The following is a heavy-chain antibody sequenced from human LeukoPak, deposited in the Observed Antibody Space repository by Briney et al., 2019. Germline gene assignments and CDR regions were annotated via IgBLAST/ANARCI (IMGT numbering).Heavy chain of an antibody. CDR3: ARQAGIERSVDY. J-gene: IGHJ4*02. CDR1: GGSISSYY. D-gene: IGHD3-10*01. Sequence: PSETLSLTCTVSGGSISSYYWSWIRQPPGKGLEWIGYIYTSGSTNYNPSLKSRVTISVDTSKNQFSLKLSSVTAADTAVYYCARQAGIERSVDYWGQGTLVTVSS. CDR2: IYTSGST. V-gene: IGHV4-4*09.